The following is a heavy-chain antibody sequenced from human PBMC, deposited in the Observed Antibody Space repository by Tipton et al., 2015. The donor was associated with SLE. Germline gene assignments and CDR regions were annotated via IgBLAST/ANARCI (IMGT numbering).Heavy chain of an antibody. D-gene: IGHD3/OR15-3a*01. J-gene: IGHJ4*02. CDR1: GGSISSSSSY. CDR2: MYYSGST. Sequence: PGLVKPSETLSLTCTVSGGSISSSSSYWGWIRQPPGKGLEWIGSMYYSGSTYYNPSLKSRLTISVDTSRNQFSLRLNSVTAADTAVYYCARGGMIYRNWGQGTLVTVSS. CDR3: ARGGMIYRN. V-gene: IGHV4-39*01.